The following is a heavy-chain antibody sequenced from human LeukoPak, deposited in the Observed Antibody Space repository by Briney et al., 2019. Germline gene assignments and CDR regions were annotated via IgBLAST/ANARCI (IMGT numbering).Heavy chain of an antibody. J-gene: IGHJ6*03. D-gene: IGHD2-8*02. CDR3: ARGGASESTFPGYYYYYMDV. CDR1: GGSISSYY. Sequence: SETLSLTCTVSGGSISSYYWSWIRQPAGKGLEWIRRIYTSGSTNYNPSLKSRVTMSVDTSKNQFSLKLSSVTAADTAVYYCARGGASESTFPGYYYYYMDVWGKGTTVTVSS. CDR2: IYTSGST. V-gene: IGHV4-4*07.